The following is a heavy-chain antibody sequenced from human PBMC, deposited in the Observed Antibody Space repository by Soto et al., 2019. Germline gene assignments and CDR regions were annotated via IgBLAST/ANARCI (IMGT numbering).Heavy chain of an antibody. Sequence: QVQLQESGPGLVKPSETLSLTCTVSGGSVSSGSYYWSWIRQPPGKGLEWIGYIYYSGSTNYNPSRRSRVTISVDTSKNQFSLKLSSVTAADTAVYYCARVAKYYDFWSGYYKMAGGMDVWGQGTTVTVSS. CDR1: GGSVSSGSYY. D-gene: IGHD3-3*01. CDR2: IYYSGST. CDR3: ARVAKYYDFWSGYYKMAGGMDV. J-gene: IGHJ6*02. V-gene: IGHV4-61*01.